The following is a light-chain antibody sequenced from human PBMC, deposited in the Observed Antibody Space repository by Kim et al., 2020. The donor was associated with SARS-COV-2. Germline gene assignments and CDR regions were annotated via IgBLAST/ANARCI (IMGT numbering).Light chain of an antibody. V-gene: IGLV1-44*01. Sequence: QSVLTQPPSASGTPGQRVTISCSGSSPNIGRNSVNWYQQLPGTAPKLLLYSNNQRPSGVPDRFSGSKSGTSASLAISGLQSEDEADYYCASWHDSLNGWVFGGGTKLTVL. CDR3: ASWHDSLNGWV. J-gene: IGLJ3*02. CDR2: SNN. CDR1: SPNIGRNS.